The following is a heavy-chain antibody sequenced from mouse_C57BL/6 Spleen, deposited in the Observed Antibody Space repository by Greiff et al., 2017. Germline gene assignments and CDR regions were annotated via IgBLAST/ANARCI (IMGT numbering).Heavy chain of an antibody. CDR3: ARYYYGSSYVGWYFEV. CDR1: GYTFTSYW. V-gene: IGHV1-52*01. J-gene: IGHJ1*03. D-gene: IGHD1-1*01. CDR2: IDPSDSET. Sequence: QVQLQQPGAELVRPGSSVKLSCKASGYTFTSYWMHWVKQRPIQGLEWIGNIDPSDSETHYNQKFKDKATLTVDKSSSTAYMQLSSLTSEDSAVYYCARYYYGSSYVGWYFEVWGTGTTVTVSS.